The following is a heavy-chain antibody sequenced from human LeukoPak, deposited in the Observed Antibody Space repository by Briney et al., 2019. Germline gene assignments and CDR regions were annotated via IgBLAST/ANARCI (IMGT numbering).Heavy chain of an antibody. CDR2: ISYSGTT. D-gene: IGHD3-10*01. CDR1: GGSISSINSY. Sequence: SETLSLTCTVSGGSISSINSYWGWIRQPPGKGLEWIGSISYSGTTYSNPSLKSRVAISLDSSKNQFSLWLNSVTAADTAVYFCARDLTFCTLYGSGSYFDGWGQGTLVTVSS. V-gene: IGHV4-39*07. CDR3: ARDLTFCTLYGSGSYFDG. J-gene: IGHJ4*02.